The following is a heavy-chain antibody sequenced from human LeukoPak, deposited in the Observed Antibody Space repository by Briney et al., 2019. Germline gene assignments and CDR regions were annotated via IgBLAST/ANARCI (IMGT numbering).Heavy chain of an antibody. Sequence: SETLFLTCTVSRGSVTTYSWSWIRQPAGKGLEWIGRLSGSGDTNFNPSLKTRVTMSADESKNQFSLHLRSVTAADTAVYFCARDLTLTVAFDIWGQGTVVTVSS. V-gene: IGHV4-4*07. J-gene: IGHJ3*02. CDR3: ARDLTLTVAFDI. CDR1: RGSVTTYS. CDR2: LSGSGDT. D-gene: IGHD3-16*01.